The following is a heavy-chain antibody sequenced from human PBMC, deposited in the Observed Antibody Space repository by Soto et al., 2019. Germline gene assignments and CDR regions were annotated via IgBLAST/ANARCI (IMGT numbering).Heavy chain of an antibody. CDR2: IWYDGTNK. Sequence: RQAPGKGLEWVALIWYDGTNKYYADSLQGRFTISRDNAKKVVYLQMNSLRAEDTAIYHCARHNYLSWYAGLDVWGQGTTVTVSS. V-gene: IGHV3-33*01. J-gene: IGHJ6*02. D-gene: IGHD2-2*01. CDR3: ARHNYLSWYAGLDV.